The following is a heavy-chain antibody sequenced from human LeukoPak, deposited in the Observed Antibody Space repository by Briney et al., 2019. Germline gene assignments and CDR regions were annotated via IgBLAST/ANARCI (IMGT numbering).Heavy chain of an antibody. CDR1: GGSISSSSYY. Sequence: PSETLSLTCTVSGGSISSSSYYWGWIRQPPGKGLEWIASIYYSGSTYYSPSLKSRVTISVDTSKNQFSLKLSSVTAADTAVYYCARQGGSYLNYWGQGTLVTVSS. CDR2: IYYSGST. CDR3: ARQGGSYLNY. J-gene: IGHJ4*02. V-gene: IGHV4-39*01. D-gene: IGHD1-26*01.